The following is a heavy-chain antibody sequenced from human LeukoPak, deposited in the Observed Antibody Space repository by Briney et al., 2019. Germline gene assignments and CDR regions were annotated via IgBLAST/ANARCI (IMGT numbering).Heavy chain of an antibody. V-gene: IGHV3-30*18. CDR1: GFTFSIYG. D-gene: IGHD4-23*01. CDR2: ISSDGSNK. Sequence: PGGSLRLSCVASGFTFSIYGTHWVRQAPGKGLEWVAVISSDGSNKYYADSVKGRFTISRDDSKGTLYLQVNSLRAEDTAVYYCAKLTYNVVTPAHAFDIWGQGTMVTVSS. CDR3: AKLTYNVVTPAHAFDI. J-gene: IGHJ3*02.